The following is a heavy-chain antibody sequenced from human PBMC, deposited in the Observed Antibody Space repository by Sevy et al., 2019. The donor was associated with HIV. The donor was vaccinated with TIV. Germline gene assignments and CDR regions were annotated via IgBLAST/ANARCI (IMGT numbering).Heavy chain of an antibody. CDR3: AKDHYDYRTGYYGYYGMDV. CDR2: IRFDGSMK. D-gene: IGHD3-3*01. Sequence: GGSLRLSCAASGFTFSRYGMHWVRQAPGKGLEWVALIRFDGSMKYIADSVKGRFTISRDKVKDTLYLQMNSLRPEDTAVYYCAKDHYDYRTGYYGYYGMDVWGQGTTVTVSS. V-gene: IGHV3-30*02. CDR1: GFTFSRYG. J-gene: IGHJ6*02.